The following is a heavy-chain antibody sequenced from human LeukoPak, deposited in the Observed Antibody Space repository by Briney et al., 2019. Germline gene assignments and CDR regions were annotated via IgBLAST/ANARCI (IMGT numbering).Heavy chain of an antibody. CDR2: MNPNSGRT. J-gene: IGHJ4*02. CDR1: GYAFFSYG. Sequence: ASVKVSCKASGYAFFSYGMSWVRQAPGQGLEWMGWMNPNSGRTGYAQNFQGRITITRNTSISTAYMELSSLRSEDTAVYYCTRETSSRYFDYWGQGTLVTVSS. CDR3: TRETSSRYFDY. V-gene: IGHV1-8*01.